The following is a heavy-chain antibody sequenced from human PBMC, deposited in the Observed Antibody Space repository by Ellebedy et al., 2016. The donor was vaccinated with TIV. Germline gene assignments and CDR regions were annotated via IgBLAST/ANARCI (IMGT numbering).Heavy chain of an antibody. V-gene: IGHV3-53*01. J-gene: IGHJ4*02. D-gene: IGHD6-13*01. CDR1: GFTVGNNY. CDR3: ARDPPGIAASGPYK. CDR2: IYSGGDT. Sequence: PGGSLRLSCTASGFTVGNNYMNWLRQAPGKGLEWVSLIYSGGDTVYADSVTGRFTISRDRSKNTLYLQMNSLRAEDTAVYYCARDPPGIAASGPYKWGQGTLVTVSS.